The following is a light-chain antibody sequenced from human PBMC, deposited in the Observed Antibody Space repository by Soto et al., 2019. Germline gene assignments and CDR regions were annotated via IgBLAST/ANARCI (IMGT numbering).Light chain of an antibody. CDR3: QQYDNLLAPT. Sequence: DIQMTQSPSTLSASVGDRVTITCRASQSISSWLAWYQQKPGKAPKLLIFDASNLQTGVPSRFSGSGSGTDFTFTISGLQPEDIATYYCQQYDNLLAPTFGGGTRVDI. J-gene: IGKJ4*01. V-gene: IGKV1-33*01. CDR2: DAS. CDR1: QSISSW.